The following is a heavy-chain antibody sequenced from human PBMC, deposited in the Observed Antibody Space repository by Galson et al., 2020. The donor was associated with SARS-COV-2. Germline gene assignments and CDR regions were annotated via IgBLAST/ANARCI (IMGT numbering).Heavy chain of an antibody. CDR1: GGTFSSYA. CDR2: IIPIFVTA. J-gene: IGHJ6*02. Sequence: SVKVSCKASGGTFSSYAISWVRQAPGQGLEWMGGIIPIFVTANYAQKFQGRVTITADESTSTAYMELSSLRSEDTAVYYCARASVVPAAIQSYYHYGMDVWGQGTTVTVSS. V-gene: IGHV1-69*13. D-gene: IGHD2-2*02. CDR3: ARASVVPAAIQSYYHYGMDV.